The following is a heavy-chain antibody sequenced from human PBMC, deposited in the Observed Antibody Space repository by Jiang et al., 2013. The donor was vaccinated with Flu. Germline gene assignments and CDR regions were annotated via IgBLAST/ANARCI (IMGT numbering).Heavy chain of an antibody. D-gene: IGHD6-6*01. V-gene: IGHV1-69*04. Sequence: SGAEVKKPGSSVKVSCKASGGTFSSYAISWVRQAPGQGLEWMGRIIPILGIANYAQKFQGRVTITADKSTSTAYMELSSLRSEDTAVYYCARDPRITRAARSVGYWGQGTLVTVSS. CDR2: IIPILGIA. CDR1: GGTFSSYA. J-gene: IGHJ4*02. CDR3: ARDPRITRAARSVGY.